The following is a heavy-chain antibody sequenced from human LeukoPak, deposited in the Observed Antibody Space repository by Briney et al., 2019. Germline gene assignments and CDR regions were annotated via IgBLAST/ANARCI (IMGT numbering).Heavy chain of an antibody. CDR2: ISSSTSYT. D-gene: IGHD2-2*01. CDR3: ARDSGAAAHYFDY. V-gene: IGHV3-11*05. CDR1: GFTVSSNY. J-gene: IGHJ4*02. Sequence: GGSLRLSCAASGFTVSSNYMSWIRQAPGKGLEWVSYISSSTSYTKYADSVKGRFTISRDNAKNSVYLQMNSLRVEDTAVYYCARDSGAAAHYFDYWGQGTLVTVSS.